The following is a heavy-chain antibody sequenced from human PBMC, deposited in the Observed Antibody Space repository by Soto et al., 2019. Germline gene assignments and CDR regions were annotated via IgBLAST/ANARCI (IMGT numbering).Heavy chain of an antibody. J-gene: IGHJ5*02. CDR3: ATTRGLAVGGSFDH. V-gene: IGHV4-39*01. D-gene: IGHD6-19*01. CDR1: GASISRRSSY. CDR2: FFSGST. Sequence: SETLALTCIVSGASISRRSSYWGWIRQPPGKGLEWVGTFFSGSTYTNPSLKSRVTISVDSSKNQFSLKLTSVAVEDTAIYYCATTRGLAVGGSFDHWGQGVLVTVSS.